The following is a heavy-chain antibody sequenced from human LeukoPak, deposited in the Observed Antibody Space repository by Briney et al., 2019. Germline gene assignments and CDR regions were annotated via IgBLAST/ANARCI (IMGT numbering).Heavy chain of an antibody. J-gene: IGHJ4*02. CDR3: AKGGSGNTDFYFDY. V-gene: IGHV3-30*18. CDR1: GFTFSSYG. Sequence: SGGSLRLSCAASGFTFSSYGMHWVRQAPGKGLEWVAVISYDGSNKYYADSVKGRFTISRDNSKNTLYLQMNSLRAEDTAVYYCAKGGSGNTDFYFDYWGQGTLVTVSS. CDR2: ISYDGSNK. D-gene: IGHD3-3*01.